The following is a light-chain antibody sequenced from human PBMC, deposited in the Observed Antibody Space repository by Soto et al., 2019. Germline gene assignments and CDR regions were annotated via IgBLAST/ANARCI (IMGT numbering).Light chain of an antibody. Sequence: QSALTQPASVSGSPGQSITISCTGTSSDVGGYKYVSWYQQHPGKGPKLIIYEVNNRPSGVSDRFSGSKSGNTASLTISGLQAEDEADYYCTSYTVSSTVVFGGGTKVTVL. V-gene: IGLV2-14*01. J-gene: IGLJ3*02. CDR3: TSYTVSSTVV. CDR1: SSDVGGYKY. CDR2: EVN.